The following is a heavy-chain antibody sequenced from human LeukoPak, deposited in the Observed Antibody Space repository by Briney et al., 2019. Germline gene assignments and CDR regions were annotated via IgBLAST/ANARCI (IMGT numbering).Heavy chain of an antibody. Sequence: SETLSLTCTVSGGSISSYYWSWIRQPPGKGLEWIGYIYYSGSTNYNPSLKSRVTISVDTSKNQFSLKLSSVTAADTAVYYCARVASPSDFWSGYYVDYYYYYMDVWGKGTTVTVSS. CDR1: GGSISSYY. CDR3: ARVASPSDFWSGYYVDYYYYYMDV. J-gene: IGHJ6*03. V-gene: IGHV4-59*01. CDR2: IYYSGST. D-gene: IGHD3-3*01.